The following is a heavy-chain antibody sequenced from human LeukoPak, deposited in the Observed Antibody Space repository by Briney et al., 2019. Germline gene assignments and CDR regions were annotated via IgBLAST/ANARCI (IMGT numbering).Heavy chain of an antibody. CDR1: GYTFTGYY. CDR2: INPNSGGT. CDR3: AREPSRHYARAYSGY. D-gene: IGHD4-17*01. Sequence: GASVKVSCKASGYTFTGYYMHWVRQAPGQGLEWMGWINPNSGGTNYAQKFQGRVTMTRDTSISTAYMELSRLRSDDTAVYYCAREPSRHYARAYSGYWGQGTLVTVSS. J-gene: IGHJ4*02. V-gene: IGHV1-2*02.